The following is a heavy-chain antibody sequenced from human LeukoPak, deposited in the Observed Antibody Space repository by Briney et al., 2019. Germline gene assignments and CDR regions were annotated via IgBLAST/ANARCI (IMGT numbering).Heavy chain of an antibody. J-gene: IGHJ4*02. CDR3: ARVYYDSSAYNFDY. CDR1: GGSISSSSYY. D-gene: IGHD3-22*01. CDR2: IYYSGST. V-gene: IGHV4-39*07. Sequence: PSETLSLTCTVSGGSISSSSYYWGWIRQPPGKGLDWIGSIYYSGSTNYNPSLKSRVTISVDTSKNQFSLKLSSVTAADTAVYYCARVYYDSSAYNFDYWGQGTLVTVSS.